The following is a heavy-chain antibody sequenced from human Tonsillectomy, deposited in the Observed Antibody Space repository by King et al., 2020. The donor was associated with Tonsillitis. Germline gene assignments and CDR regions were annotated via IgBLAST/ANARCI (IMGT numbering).Heavy chain of an antibody. V-gene: IGHV5-51*01. Sequence: QLVQSRADVKKSGESLKISCKASGYSFTNYWIGWVRQKPGKGLEWMGIINPGDSDTRYSPAFQGQVTMSADKSISTAYLQWTSLQASDTAMYYCARRRGEYYDSSGYPDYWGQGTLVTVSS. D-gene: IGHD3-22*01. CDR2: INPGDSDT. CDR3: ARRRGEYYDSSGYPDY. J-gene: IGHJ4*02. CDR1: GYSFTNYW.